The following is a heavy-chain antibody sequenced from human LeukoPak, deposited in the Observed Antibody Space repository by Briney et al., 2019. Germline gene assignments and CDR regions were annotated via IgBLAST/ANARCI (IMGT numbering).Heavy chain of an antibody. CDR3: ARDALSERAVDY. Sequence: ASVKVSCKASGGTFSSYAISWVRQAPGQGLEWMGGTIPIFGTANYAQKFQGRVTITTDESTSTAYMELSSLRSEDTAVYYCARDALSERAVDYWGQGTLVTVSS. J-gene: IGHJ4*02. V-gene: IGHV1-69*05. D-gene: IGHD2/OR15-2a*01. CDR1: GGTFSSYA. CDR2: TIPIFGTA.